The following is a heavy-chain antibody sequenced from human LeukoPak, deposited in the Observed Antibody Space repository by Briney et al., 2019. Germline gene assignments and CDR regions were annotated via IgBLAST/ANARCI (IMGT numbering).Heavy chain of an antibody. V-gene: IGHV4-59*08. J-gene: IGHJ4*02. D-gene: IGHD3-22*01. CDR2: VYHTGRT. CDR1: GGSIGTYY. CDR3: ARRDPDSTGYLYYFDY. Sequence: LETLSLTCIVSGGSIGTYYWSWIRQPPGKGLEWIGSVYHTGRTNYNPSLKSRVTISVDTSRNQFSLKLSSVTAADTAVYYCARRDPDSTGYLYYFDYWGQGTLVTVSS.